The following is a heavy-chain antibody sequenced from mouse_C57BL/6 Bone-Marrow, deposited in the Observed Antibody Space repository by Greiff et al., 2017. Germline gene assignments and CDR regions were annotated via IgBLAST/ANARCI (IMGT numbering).Heavy chain of an antibody. CDR3: ARCGYYGDYAMDY. Sequence: VQLQQSGAELVKPGASVKMSCKASGYTFTSYWITWVKQRPGQGLEWIGDIYPGSGSTNYNEKFKSKATLTVDTSSSTAYMQLSSLTSEDSAVYYCARCGYYGDYAMDYWGQGTSVTVSS. CDR1: GYTFTSYW. J-gene: IGHJ4*01. CDR2: IYPGSGST. V-gene: IGHV1-55*01. D-gene: IGHD2-3*01.